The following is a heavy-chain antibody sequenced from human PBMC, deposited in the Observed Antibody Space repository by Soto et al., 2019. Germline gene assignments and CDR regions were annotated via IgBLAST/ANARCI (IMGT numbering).Heavy chain of an antibody. D-gene: IGHD2-15*01. CDR2: ISSGSTTI. V-gene: IGHV3-48*01. Sequence: EVQVVASGGGLVRPGGSLRLSCVTSGFSFSRYTMHWVRQAPGRGLEWVSDISSGSTTISYTDSVKGRFSVSRDNAKNSLYLQMNSLRAEDTAVYYCARAREYCSGGNCYETGADYWGQGTLVTVSS. J-gene: IGHJ4*02. CDR3: ARAREYCSGGNCYETGADY. CDR1: GFSFSRYT.